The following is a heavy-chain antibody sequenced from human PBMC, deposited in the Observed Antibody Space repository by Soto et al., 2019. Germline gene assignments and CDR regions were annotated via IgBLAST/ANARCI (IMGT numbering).Heavy chain of an antibody. J-gene: IGHJ4*02. D-gene: IGHD5-18*01. Sequence: PSETLSLTCAVYGGSFSGYYWSWIRQPPGKGLEWIGEIYHSGSTNYNPSLKSRVTISVDKSKNQFSLKLSSVTAADTAVYYCARLVEYRYGPFDYWGQGTLVTVSS. CDR2: IYHSGST. CDR1: GGSFSGYY. V-gene: IGHV4-34*01. CDR3: ARLVEYRYGPFDY.